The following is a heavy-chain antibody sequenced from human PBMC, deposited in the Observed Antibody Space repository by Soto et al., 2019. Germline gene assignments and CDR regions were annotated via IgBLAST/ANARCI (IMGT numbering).Heavy chain of an antibody. J-gene: IGHJ4*02. CDR2: ISGSGGST. D-gene: IGHD3-22*01. Sequence: GGSLRLSCAASGFTFSSYAMSWVRQAPGKGLEWVSAISGSGGSTYYADSVKGRFTISRDNSKNTLYLQMNSLRAEDTAVYYCAKARPIVVVIGRPEYYFDYWGQGTLVTDSS. CDR3: AKARPIVVVIGRPEYYFDY. V-gene: IGHV3-23*01. CDR1: GFTFSSYA.